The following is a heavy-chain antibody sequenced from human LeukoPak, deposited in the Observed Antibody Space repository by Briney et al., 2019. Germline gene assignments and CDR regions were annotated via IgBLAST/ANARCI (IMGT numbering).Heavy chain of an antibody. CDR1: GGSFSGYY. CDR3: ARVTGYMIEDYFDY. J-gene: IGHJ4*02. CDR2: IYYSGST. D-gene: IGHD3-9*01. V-gene: IGHV4-59*01. Sequence: PSETLSLTCAVYGGSFSGYYWSWTRQPPGKGLEWIGYIYYSGSTNYNPSLKSRVTISVDTSKNQFSLKLNSVTAADTAVYYCARVTGYMIEDYFDYWGQGTLVTASS.